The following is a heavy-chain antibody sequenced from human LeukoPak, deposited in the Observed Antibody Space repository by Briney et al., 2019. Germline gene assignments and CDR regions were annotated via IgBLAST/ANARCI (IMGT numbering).Heavy chain of an antibody. CDR3: ARDGWREEDI. D-gene: IGHD6-19*01. J-gene: IGHJ3*02. CDR1: GCTFSSYA. V-gene: IGHV1-69*01. Sequence: GASVKVSCKASGCTFSSYAISWVRQAPGQGLEWMGGIIPIFGTANYAQKFQGRVTITADESTSTAYMELSSLRSEDTAVYYCARDGWREEDIWGQGTMVTVSS. CDR2: IIPIFGTA.